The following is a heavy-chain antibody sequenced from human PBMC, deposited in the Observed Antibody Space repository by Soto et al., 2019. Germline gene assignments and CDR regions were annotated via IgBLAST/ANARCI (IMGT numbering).Heavy chain of an antibody. D-gene: IGHD4-17*01. CDR1: GYSFTSYW. V-gene: IGHV5-51*01. Sequence: GESLKISWKGGGYSFTSYWIGWVRQIPGKGLEWMGIIYPGYSDTRYSPSFQGQVTSSAGKSISTAYLQGSSLNASDTAMYYCARCLPSFGDYSLGDGQPGGEYYYHMAVWGKGAPVTVSS. CDR2: IYPGYSDT. J-gene: IGHJ6*03. CDR3: ARCLPSFGDYSLGDGQPGGEYYYHMAV.